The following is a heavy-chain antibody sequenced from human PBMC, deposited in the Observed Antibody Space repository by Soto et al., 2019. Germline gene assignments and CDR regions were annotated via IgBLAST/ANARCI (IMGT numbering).Heavy chain of an antibody. D-gene: IGHD6-19*01. Sequence: QVQLQESGPGLVKTSETLSLTCTVSGGSVSYGFNYWSWIRQPPGKGLEWIGCIDYSGTANYNPSLRSRVSISLDTSKNQFSLKLTSVTAADTAVYYCARGVGQWLVNWFDPWGQGTLVTVSS. J-gene: IGHJ5*02. CDR1: GGSVSYGFNY. CDR2: IDYSGTA. V-gene: IGHV4-61*01. CDR3: ARGVGQWLVNWFDP.